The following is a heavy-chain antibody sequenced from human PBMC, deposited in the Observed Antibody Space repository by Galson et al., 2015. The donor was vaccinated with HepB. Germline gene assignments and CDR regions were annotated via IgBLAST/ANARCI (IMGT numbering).Heavy chain of an antibody. D-gene: IGHD2-8*01. Sequence: SLRLSCAASGFTFRSHWMHWVRQGPRKGLVGVSRVDWDGTSADYADSVRGRFTISTDNARVTVSLQMSSLRADDTAMYYCVRDRGYCVNGVCQGPQYDYWGPGTLVTVSS. CDR2: VDWDGTSA. CDR3: VRDRGYCVNGVCQGPQYDY. CDR1: GFTFRSHW. V-gene: IGHV3-74*01. J-gene: IGHJ4*02.